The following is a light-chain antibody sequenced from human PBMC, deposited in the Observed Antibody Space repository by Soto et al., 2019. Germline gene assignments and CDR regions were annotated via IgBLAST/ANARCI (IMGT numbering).Light chain of an antibody. CDR1: SGSIASNY. V-gene: IGLV6-57*01. CDR2: EDN. CDR3: QSYDDTNHV. J-gene: IGLJ3*02. Sequence: NFMLTQPHSVSESPGKTVIISCTRSSGSIASNYVQWYQQRPGISPTTVIYEDNQRPSGVPDRFSGSIDSSSNSASLTISGLETDDEADYFCQSYDDTNHVFGGRTQHTVL.